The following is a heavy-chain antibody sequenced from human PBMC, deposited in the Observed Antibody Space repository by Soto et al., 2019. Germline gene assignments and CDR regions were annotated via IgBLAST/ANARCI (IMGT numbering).Heavy chain of an antibody. D-gene: IGHD3-10*01. CDR3: ERAGNGGKAGGDFDL. CDR2: ISFDGNTE. CDR1: GFTLSTYS. V-gene: IGHV3-30-3*01. J-gene: IGHJ2*01. Sequence: QVQLVESGGGVVQPEKSLRLSCAASGFTLSTYSMHWVRQAPGQGLAGVAVISFDGNTEYYPDSVTGRFTISRDNSKDMLYLQMNRLSAEDTAVYYCERAGNGGKAGGDFDLWGRGTLVTVSS.